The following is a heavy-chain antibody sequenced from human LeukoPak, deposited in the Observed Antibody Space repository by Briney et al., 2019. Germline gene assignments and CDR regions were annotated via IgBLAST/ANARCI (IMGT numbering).Heavy chain of an antibody. CDR2: IIPILGLA. Sequence: SVKVSCKASGGTFSSYAISWVRQAPGQGLEWMGRIIPILGLANYAQKFQGRVTITADKSTSTAYMELSSLRSEDTAVYYCARDSEWGSYDILTGDYGMDVWGQGTTVTVSS. J-gene: IGHJ6*02. CDR3: ARDSEWGSYDILTGDYGMDV. CDR1: GGTFSSYA. V-gene: IGHV1-69*04. D-gene: IGHD3-9*01.